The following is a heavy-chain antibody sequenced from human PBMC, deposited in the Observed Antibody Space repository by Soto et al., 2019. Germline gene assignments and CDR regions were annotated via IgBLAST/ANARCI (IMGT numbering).Heavy chain of an antibody. V-gene: IGHV4-31*03. CDR3: ARAVGVRVLTH. D-gene: IGHD3-9*01. CDR2: IYYSGST. Sequence: SETLSLTCTVSGDSTRSGVYYWSWIRQHPGKGLEWIGYIYYSGSTYYNPSLQSRVSISVDTSKNQFSLELSSVTAADTAVYYCARAVGVRVLTHWGQGTQVTVSX. CDR1: GDSTRSGVYY. J-gene: IGHJ4*02.